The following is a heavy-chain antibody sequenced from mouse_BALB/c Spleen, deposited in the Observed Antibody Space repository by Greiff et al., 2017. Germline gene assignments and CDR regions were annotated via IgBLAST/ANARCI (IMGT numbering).Heavy chain of an antibody. CDR3: ARYYNDY. J-gene: IGHJ2*01. V-gene: IGHV5-12-1*01. CDR2: ISSGGGST. D-gene: IGHD2-12*01. Sequence: EVKLMESGGGLVKPGGSLKLSCAASGFAFSSYDMSWVRQTPEKRLEWVAYISSGGGSTYYPDTVKGRFTISRDNAKNTLYLQMSSLKSEDTAMYYCARYYNDYWGQGTTLTVSS. CDR1: GFAFSSYD.